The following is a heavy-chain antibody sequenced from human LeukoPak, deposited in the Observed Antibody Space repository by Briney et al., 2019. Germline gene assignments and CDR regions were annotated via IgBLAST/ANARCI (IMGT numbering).Heavy chain of an antibody. CDR2: ISSSSSYI. CDR3: ATLSVVVVPAELN. J-gene: IGHJ4*02. CDR1: GFTFSNYS. Sequence: GSLRLSCAASGFTFSNYSMNWVRQAPGKGLEWVSSISSSSSYIYYTDSVKGRFTISRDNAKNSLYLQMNSLRAEDTAVYYCATLSVVVVPAELNWGQGTLVTVSS. D-gene: IGHD2-15*01. V-gene: IGHV3-21*04.